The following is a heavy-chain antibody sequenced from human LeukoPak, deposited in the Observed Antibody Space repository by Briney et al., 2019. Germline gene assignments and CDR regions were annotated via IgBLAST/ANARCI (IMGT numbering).Heavy chain of an antibody. J-gene: IGHJ4*02. V-gene: IGHV3-23*01. CDR1: GFTFSSYA. Sequence: GGSLRLSCAASGFTFSSYAMSWVRQAPGKGLEWVSAISGSGGSTCYADSVKGRFTISRDNSKNTLYLQMNSLRAEDTAVYYCAKDLRKGISAGDYWGQGTLVTVSS. CDR2: ISGSGGST. CDR3: AKDLRKGISAGDY. D-gene: IGHD6-13*01.